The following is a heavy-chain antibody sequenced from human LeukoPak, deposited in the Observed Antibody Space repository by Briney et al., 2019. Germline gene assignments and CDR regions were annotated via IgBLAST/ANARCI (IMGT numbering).Heavy chain of an antibody. CDR2: IYYSGST. J-gene: IGHJ4*02. CDR3: ARVLTGGRAFVHEQLASLRSKYFDY. Sequence: PSETLSLTCTVSGGSISSGGYYWSWIRQHPGKGLEWTGYIYYSGSTYYNPSLKSRVTISVDTSKNQFSLKLSSVTAADTAVYYCARVLTGGRAFVHEQLASLRSKYFDYWGQGTLVTVSS. CDR1: GGSISSGGYY. D-gene: IGHD6-13*01. V-gene: IGHV4-31*03.